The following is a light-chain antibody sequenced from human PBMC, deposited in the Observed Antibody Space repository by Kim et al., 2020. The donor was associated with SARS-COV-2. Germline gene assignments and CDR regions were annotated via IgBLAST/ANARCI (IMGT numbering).Light chain of an antibody. CDR3: QQYYSYSRT. V-gene: IGKV1-5*03. CDR1: QTVNNW. J-gene: IGKJ1*01. CDR2: KAS. Sequence: DIQMTQSPSTLSASVGDRVTITCRASQTVNNWLAWYQQKPGKAPKLLIYKASNLENGVPSRFSGSGSGTEFILTISSLQPDDFATYFCQQYYSYSRTFGQGTKVEIK.